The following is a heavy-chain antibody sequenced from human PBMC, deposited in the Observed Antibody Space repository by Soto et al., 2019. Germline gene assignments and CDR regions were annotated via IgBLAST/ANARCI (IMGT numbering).Heavy chain of an antibody. D-gene: IGHD2-21*02. CDR2: VTANGGST. J-gene: IGHJ6*02. Sequence: GGSLRLSCAATGFTFSVYAMTWVRQAPGKGLEWVSAVTANGGSTYSADSVKGRFTISKDNSKNTLFLQMNSLRAEDTAVYYCASLGVGDWANYYYYYGMDVWGQGTTVTVSS. CDR3: ASLGVGDWANYYYYYGMDV. V-gene: IGHV3-23*01. CDR1: GFTFSVYA.